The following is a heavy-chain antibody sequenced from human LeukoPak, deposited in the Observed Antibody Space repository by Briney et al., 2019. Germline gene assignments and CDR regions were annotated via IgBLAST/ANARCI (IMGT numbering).Heavy chain of an antibody. J-gene: IGHJ3*02. CDR1: GGTFSSYA. CDR3: AREGGGSPTRDDAFDI. Sequence: GASVKVPCKASGGTFSSYAISWVRQAPGQGLEWMGGIIPIFGTANYAQKFQGRVTITADKSTSTAYMELSSLRSEDTAVYYCAREGGGSPTRDDAFDIWGQGTMVTVSS. D-gene: IGHD1-26*01. V-gene: IGHV1-69*06. CDR2: IIPIFGTA.